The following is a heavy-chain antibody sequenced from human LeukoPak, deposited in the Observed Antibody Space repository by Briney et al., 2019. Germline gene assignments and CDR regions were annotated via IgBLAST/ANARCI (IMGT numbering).Heavy chain of an antibody. CDR2: ISDDVSNK. V-gene: IGHV3-30*03. J-gene: IGHJ4*02. CDR1: GFTFSSYG. Sequence: GGSLRLSCAASGFTFSSYGMHWVRQAPGKGLEWVAAISDDVSNKYYADSVKGRFTISRDNSKNTVYLQMNRLRADDTAVYYCARDLENYYDSSGYVDYWGQGTLVTVSS. D-gene: IGHD3-22*01. CDR3: ARDLENYYDSSGYVDY.